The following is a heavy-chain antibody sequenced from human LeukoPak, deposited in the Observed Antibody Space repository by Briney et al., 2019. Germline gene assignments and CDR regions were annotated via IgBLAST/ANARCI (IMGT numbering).Heavy chain of an antibody. J-gene: IGHJ3*02. Sequence: SETLSLTCTVSGGSISSSSYYWGWIRQPPGKGLEWIGSIYYSGSTYYNPSLKSRVTISVDTSKNQFSLKLSSVTAADTAVYCCAMTDYALGAFDIWGQGTMVTVSS. CDR1: GGSISSSSYY. V-gene: IGHV4-39*01. CDR2: IYYSGST. CDR3: AMTDYALGAFDI. D-gene: IGHD2-2*01.